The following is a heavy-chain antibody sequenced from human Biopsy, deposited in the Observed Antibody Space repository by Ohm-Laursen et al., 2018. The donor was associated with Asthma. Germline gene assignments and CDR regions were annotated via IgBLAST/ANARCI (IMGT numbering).Heavy chain of an antibody. CDR1: GFTFDDYA. D-gene: IGHD1-26*01. J-gene: IGHJ4*02. V-gene: IGHV3-9*01. CDR3: AKGEWELLEANFDY. CDR2: ISWNSGSI. Sequence: SLRLSCAASGFTFDDYAVHWVRQAPGKGLEWVSGISWNSGSIGYADSVKGRFTISRDSAKNPLYLQMNSLRAEDTALYYCAKGEWELLEANFDYWGQGTLVTVSS.